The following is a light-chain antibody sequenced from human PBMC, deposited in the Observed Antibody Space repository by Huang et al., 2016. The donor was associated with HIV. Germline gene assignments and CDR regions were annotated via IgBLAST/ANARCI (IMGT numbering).Light chain of an antibody. Sequence: IQLTQSPSSLSASVGGRVNITCRASQGISSYLAWIQQKPGKAPILLIYAASTLQSGVPSRFSGSRSGTDFTLTISSLQPEDSATYYCQQLNTYPYTFGRGTELEIK. CDR3: QQLNTYPYT. CDR2: AAS. J-gene: IGKJ2*01. CDR1: QGISSY. V-gene: IGKV1-9*01.